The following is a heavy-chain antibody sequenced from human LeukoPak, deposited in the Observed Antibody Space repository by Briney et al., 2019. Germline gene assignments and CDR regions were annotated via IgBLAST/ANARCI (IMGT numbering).Heavy chain of an antibody. D-gene: IGHD3-9*01. CDR2: ISSSGST. V-gene: IGHV4-61*02. J-gene: IGHJ3*02. Sequence: SQTLSLTCTVSGDSISSGDYYWSWIRQPAGKGLEWIGRISSSGSTNYNPSLKSRVHISVDASKTQFSLKLRSVAAADPAVYYCARDSFILTGYLPLSSDAFDIWGQGTMVTVSS. CDR1: GDSISSGDYY. CDR3: ARDSFILTGYLPLSSDAFDI.